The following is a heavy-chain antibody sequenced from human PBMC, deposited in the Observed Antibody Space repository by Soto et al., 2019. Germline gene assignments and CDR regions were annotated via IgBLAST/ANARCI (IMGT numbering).Heavy chain of an antibody. Sequence: EVQLVESGGDLVKPGGSLRLSCAASGFTFSSYSMNWVRQAPGKGLEWVSSISSSSSYIYYADSVKGRFTISRDNAKNSLYLQMNSLRAEDTAVYYCARELVVPAAMGPGDFDYWGQGTLVTVSS. CDR3: ARELVVPAAMGPGDFDY. CDR1: GFTFSSYS. J-gene: IGHJ4*02. CDR2: ISSSSSYI. D-gene: IGHD2-2*01. V-gene: IGHV3-21*01.